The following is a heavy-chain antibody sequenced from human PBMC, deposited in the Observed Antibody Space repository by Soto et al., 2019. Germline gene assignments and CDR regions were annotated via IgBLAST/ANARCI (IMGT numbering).Heavy chain of an antibody. Sequence: GASVSVSCKASGYTFTSYYMHWVRQAPGQGLEWMGIINPSGGSTSYAQKFQGRVTMTRDTSTSTVYMELSSLRSEDTAVYYCARAGTTGTRLSYYYYGMDVWGQGTTVTVSS. CDR2: INPSGGST. D-gene: IGHD1-1*01. V-gene: IGHV1-46*01. CDR3: ARAGTTGTRLSYYYYGMDV. J-gene: IGHJ6*02. CDR1: GYTFTSYY.